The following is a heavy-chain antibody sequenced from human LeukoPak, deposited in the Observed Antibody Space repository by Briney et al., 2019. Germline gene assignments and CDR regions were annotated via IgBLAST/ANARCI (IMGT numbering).Heavy chain of an antibody. CDR3: ARRIAVAGYYYYGMDV. Sequence: ASVKVSCKASGYTFTSYDINWVRQATGQGLERMGWMNPNSGNTGYAQKFQGRVTMTMNTSISTAYMELSSLRSEDTAVYYCARRIAVAGYYYYGMDVWGQGTTATVSS. V-gene: IGHV1-8*01. CDR2: MNPNSGNT. J-gene: IGHJ6*02. D-gene: IGHD6-19*01. CDR1: GYTFTSYD.